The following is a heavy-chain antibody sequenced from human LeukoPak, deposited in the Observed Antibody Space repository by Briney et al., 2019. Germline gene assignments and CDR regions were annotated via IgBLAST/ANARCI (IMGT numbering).Heavy chain of an antibody. CDR3: ASPANGIVVSI. Sequence: ASVKVPCKASGGTFSSYAISWVRQAPGQGLEWMGGIIPIFGTANYAQKFQGRVTITADESTSTAYMELSSLRSEDTAVYYCASPANGIVVSIWGQGTMVTVSS. V-gene: IGHV1-69*13. J-gene: IGHJ3*02. CDR1: GGTFSSYA. D-gene: IGHD3-22*01. CDR2: IIPIFGTA.